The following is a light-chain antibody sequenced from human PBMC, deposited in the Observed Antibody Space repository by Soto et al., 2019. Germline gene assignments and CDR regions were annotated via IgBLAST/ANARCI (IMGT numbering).Light chain of an antibody. CDR2: SAS. J-gene: IGKJ3*01. Sequence: DIQMTQSPSSLSASVGDRVSITCRTSQSISSHLNWYQQKQGRAPKLMIYSASYLETGVPSRFSGSGSGTDFTLTISCLQPEDVATYYWQQSHNRPPFTFGPGTRVEIK. V-gene: IGKV1-39*01. CDR1: QSISSH. CDR3: QQSHNRPPFT.